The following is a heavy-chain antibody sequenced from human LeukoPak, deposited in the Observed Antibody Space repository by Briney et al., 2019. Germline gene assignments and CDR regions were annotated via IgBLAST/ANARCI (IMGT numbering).Heavy chain of an antibody. D-gene: IGHD6-13*01. J-gene: IGHJ4*02. CDR1: GFTFSSYA. CDR2: ISGSGGST. Sequence: GSLRLSCAASGFTFSSYAMSWVRQAPGKGLEWVSAISGSGGSTYYADSVKGRFTISRDNSKNTLYLQMNSLRAEDTAVYYCAKEAESQAGYSSIFDYWGQGTLVTVSS. V-gene: IGHV3-23*01. CDR3: AKEAESQAGYSSIFDY.